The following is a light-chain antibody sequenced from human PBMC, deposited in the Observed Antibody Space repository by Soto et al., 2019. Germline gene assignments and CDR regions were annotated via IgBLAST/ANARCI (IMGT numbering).Light chain of an antibody. V-gene: IGKV1-5*03. J-gene: IGKJ1*01. Sequence: DIQMTQSPSTLSASVGDRVTITCRASQSINNYLAWYQQKPGKAPKLLIYKASSLESGVPSRFSGSGSGTEFTLTTSSLQPDDFATYYCQHYNSSTWTFGQVTKVDIX. CDR2: KAS. CDR1: QSINNY. CDR3: QHYNSSTWT.